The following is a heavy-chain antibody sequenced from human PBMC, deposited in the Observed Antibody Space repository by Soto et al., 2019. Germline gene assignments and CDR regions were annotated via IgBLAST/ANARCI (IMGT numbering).Heavy chain of an antibody. CDR1: GDSITRSNFY. Sequence: SETLSLTCTVSGDSITRSNFYWGWIRPPPGKGLEWLGSIFYSGSTFYNPALKSRGTFSVDTSKNHSSPKLSSVTAADTAVYYCARHKTTMLTVVSAFDPWGQGTRVTVSS. D-gene: IGHD3-22*01. J-gene: IGHJ5*02. CDR2: IFYSGST. V-gene: IGHV4-39*02. CDR3: ARHKTTMLTVVSAFDP.